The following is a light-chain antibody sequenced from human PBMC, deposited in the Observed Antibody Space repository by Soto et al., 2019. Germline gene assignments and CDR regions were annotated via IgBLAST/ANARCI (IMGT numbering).Light chain of an antibody. J-gene: IGLJ2*01. CDR3: AAWDDSLSGVV. Sequence: QAVVTQPPSASGTPGQRVTISCSGRGSNIGRNFVYWYQQFPGMAPKLLMYRNNQRPSGVPDRFSGSKSGTSASLAISGLRSEDEADYSCAAWDDSLSGVVFGGGTQLTVL. CDR2: RNN. CDR1: GSNIGRNF. V-gene: IGLV1-47*01.